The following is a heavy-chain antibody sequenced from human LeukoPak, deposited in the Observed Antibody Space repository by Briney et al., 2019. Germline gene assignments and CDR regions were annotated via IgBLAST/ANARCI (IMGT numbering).Heavy chain of an antibody. V-gene: IGHV3-7*03. CDR1: EFTFSNFW. Sequence: GGSLRLSCAVSEFTFSNFWMSWVRQAPGKGLEWVANINQDGSEKYYVDSVKGRFSISRDNAKSSLYLQMNSLRAEDTAVYYCARDYRSAGGPLDYWGQGTLVTVSS. J-gene: IGHJ4*02. D-gene: IGHD3-16*01. CDR2: INQDGSEK. CDR3: ARDYRSAGGPLDY.